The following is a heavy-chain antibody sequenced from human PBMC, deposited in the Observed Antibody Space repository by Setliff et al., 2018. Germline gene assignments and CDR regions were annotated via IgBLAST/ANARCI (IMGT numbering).Heavy chain of an antibody. CDR3: AKDSLEVVIALHGMDV. Sequence: GGSLRLSCAASGITFKNAWMTWVRQAPGKGLEWVSSIGASGDRTYYADSVEGRFTISRDNSRNSLYLQMNSLRDDDTAVYYCAKDSLEVVIALHGMDVWGQGTTVTVSS. D-gene: IGHD2-21*01. CDR1: GITFKNAW. J-gene: IGHJ6*01. V-gene: IGHV3-23*01. CDR2: IGASGDRT.